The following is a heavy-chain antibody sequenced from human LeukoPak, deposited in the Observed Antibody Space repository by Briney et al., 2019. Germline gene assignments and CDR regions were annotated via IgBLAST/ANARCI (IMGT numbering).Heavy chain of an antibody. V-gene: IGHV1-2*06. CDR2: INPNSGGT. Sequence: ASVKVSCKASGYTFTGYCMHWVRQAPGQGLEWMGRINPNSGGTNYAQKFQGRVTMTRDTSISTAYMELSRLRSDDTAVYYCARDRAHYDILRLRFDPWGQGTLVTVSS. CDR1: GYTFTGYC. D-gene: IGHD3-9*01. J-gene: IGHJ5*02. CDR3: ARDRAHYDILRLRFDP.